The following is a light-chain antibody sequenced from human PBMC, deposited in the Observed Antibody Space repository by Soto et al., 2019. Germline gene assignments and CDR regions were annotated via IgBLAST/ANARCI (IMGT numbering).Light chain of an antibody. CDR3: LQHKSYPLT. J-gene: IGKJ4*01. V-gene: IGKV1-17*01. Sequence: DIQMTQSPSSLSASVGDRVTITCRASQSISSYLNWYQQKPGKVPKRLIYAASSLQSGVPARFSGSGSGTEFTLTISSLQPEDFATYYCLQHKSYPLTFGGGTKVEIK. CDR2: AAS. CDR1: QSISSY.